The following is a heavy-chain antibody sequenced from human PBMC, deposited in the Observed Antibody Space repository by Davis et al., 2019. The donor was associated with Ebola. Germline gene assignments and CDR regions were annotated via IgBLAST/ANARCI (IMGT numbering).Heavy chain of an antibody. Sequence: SETLSLTCTVSGGSISSSSYYWGWIRQSPGKGLEWIGKISHGGVSDYNPSLKSRVIISVDPSKNQFSLRMNSLTAADAAIYYCARTAKTSVSASGLGYTYFDPWSQGTLVTVSS. V-gene: IGHV4-39*07. D-gene: IGHD1-1*01. CDR3: ARTAKTSVSASGLGYTYFDP. CDR2: ISHGGVS. J-gene: IGHJ5*02. CDR1: GGSISSSSYY.